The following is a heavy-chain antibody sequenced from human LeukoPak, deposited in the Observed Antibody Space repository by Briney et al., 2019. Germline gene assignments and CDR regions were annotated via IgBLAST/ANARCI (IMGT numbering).Heavy chain of an antibody. CDR2: VYPSDSDT. V-gene: IGHV5-51*01. CDR1: GYRFTSFW. Sequence: GESLKISCEGSGYRFTSFWIGWVRQTPGKGLEWMGLVYPSDSDTRYSPSFQGQVSISADKSTSTAYLQWSSLQASDTAMYYCARLTRTIFGPTGYWGQGTLVTVSS. J-gene: IGHJ4*02. D-gene: IGHD3-3*01. CDR3: ARLTRTIFGPTGY.